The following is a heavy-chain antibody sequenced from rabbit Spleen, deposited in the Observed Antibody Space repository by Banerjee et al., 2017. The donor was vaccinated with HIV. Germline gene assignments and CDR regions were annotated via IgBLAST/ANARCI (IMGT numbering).Heavy chain of an antibody. V-gene: IGHV1S45*01. CDR3: ARDPSGREDFDL. Sequence: QEQLVESGGGLVQPEGSLTLTCTASGFSFSNNYYMCWVRQAPGKGLEWIACIGTATSGGTYYASWAKGRFTISKTSSTTVTLQMTSLTAADTATYFCARDPSGREDFDLWGQGTLVTVS. CDR2: IGTATSGGT. CDR1: GFSFSNNYY. J-gene: IGHJ3*01. D-gene: IGHD1-1*01.